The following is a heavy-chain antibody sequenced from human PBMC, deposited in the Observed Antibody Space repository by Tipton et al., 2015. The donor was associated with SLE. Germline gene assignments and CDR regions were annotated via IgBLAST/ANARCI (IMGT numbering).Heavy chain of an antibody. D-gene: IGHD3-16*01. CDR1: GGSITIGYY. Sequence: TLSLTCTVSGGSITIGYYWSWIRQPPGKRLEWIGEINHSGSTNYNPSLKSRVTISIDTSKNQFSLKLSSVTAADTAVYYRAGARAYFDKWRQGPLVRVSS. V-gene: IGHV4-34*01. J-gene: IGHJ4*02. CDR2: INHSGST. CDR3: AGARAYFDK.